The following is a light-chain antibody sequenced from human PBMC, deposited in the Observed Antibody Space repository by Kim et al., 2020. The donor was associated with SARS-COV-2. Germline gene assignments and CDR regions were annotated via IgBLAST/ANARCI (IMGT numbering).Light chain of an antibody. CDR1: RSGVGVYNY. V-gene: IGLV2-14*04. J-gene: IGLJ3*02. CDR2: DVS. CDR3: SSYTSSRTWV. Sequence: GQSITIAGTGTRSGVGVYNYVSWYQQHPGKAPKLMLFDVSQRPSGVSNRFSGSKAGNTASLTISGLQAEDEADYHCSSYTSSRTWVFGGGTQLTVL.